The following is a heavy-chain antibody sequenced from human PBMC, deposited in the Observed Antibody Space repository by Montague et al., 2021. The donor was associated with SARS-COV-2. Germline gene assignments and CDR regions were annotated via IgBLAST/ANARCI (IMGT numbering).Heavy chain of an antibody. CDR3: ARDRVHPDYGDAFDL. CDR2: ITYDGIDK. J-gene: IGHJ3*01. V-gene: IGHV3-30*04. CDR1: GFIFSNFA. D-gene: IGHD4/OR15-4a*01. Sequence: SLRLSCAASGFIFSNFAFHWVRQAPGKGLEWLAIITYDGIDKFYADSVKGRLTISRDNSKNILYLRMNSLTPEDTAVYYCARDRVHPDYGDAFDLWGQGTLVTVSA.